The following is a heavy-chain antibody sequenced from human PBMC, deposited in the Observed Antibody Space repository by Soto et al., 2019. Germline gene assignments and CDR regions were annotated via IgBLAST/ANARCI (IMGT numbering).Heavy chain of an antibody. CDR2: IWYDGSNT. J-gene: IGHJ1*01. V-gene: IGHV3-33*01. D-gene: IGHD6-13*01. CDR3: ARGLRAAAGRDYFQY. CDR1: GFIFSSYG. Sequence: QVQLVESEGGVVQPGRSLTLPCAASGFIFSSYGMHWVRQAPGKGLQWVAVIWYDGSNTYYADSVKGRFTISRDNSKNTLYLQMNSLRAEDTAVYYCARGLRAAAGRDYFQYWGQGTLVTVS.